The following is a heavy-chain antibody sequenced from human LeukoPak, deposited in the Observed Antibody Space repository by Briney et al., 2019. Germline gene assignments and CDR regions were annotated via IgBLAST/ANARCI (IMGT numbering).Heavy chain of an antibody. Sequence: PSETLSLTCTVSGGSISGYYWSWIRQPPGKGLEWVGYIYYSGSTKYNPSPKSRVTMSVDTSKNQFSLKVTSVTVAATAAAYCARVVNGGHFDYWGQGTLVTVSS. CDR1: GGSISGYY. CDR3: ARVVNGGHFDY. D-gene: IGHD2-8*01. V-gene: IGHV4-59*01. J-gene: IGHJ4*02. CDR2: IYYSGST.